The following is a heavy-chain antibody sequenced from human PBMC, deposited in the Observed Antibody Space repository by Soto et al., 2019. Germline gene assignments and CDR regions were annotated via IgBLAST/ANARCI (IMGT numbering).Heavy chain of an antibody. CDR1: GYTFTSYY. CDR2: INPSGGST. J-gene: IGHJ4*02. Sequence: ASVKVSCKASGYTFTSYYMHWVRQAPGQGLEWMGIINPSGGSTSYAQKFQGRVTMTRDTSTSTVYMELSSLRSEDTAVYYCARGELGYCSSTSCSTPFDYWGQGTLVTVSS. CDR3: ARGELGYCSSTSCSTPFDY. V-gene: IGHV1-46*03. D-gene: IGHD2-2*01.